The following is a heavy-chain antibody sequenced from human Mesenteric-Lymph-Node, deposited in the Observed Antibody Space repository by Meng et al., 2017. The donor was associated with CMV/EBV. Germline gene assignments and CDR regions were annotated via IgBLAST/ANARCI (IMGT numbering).Heavy chain of an antibody. CDR2: IDHGGSS. V-gene: IGHV4-4*02. Sequence: CAVSGDSISRSYWWSWVRQPPGKGLEWIGEIDHGGSSNYNPSLKSRVTISVDTSKNQFPLKLTSVTAADTAVYYCARRFIYSGSPVGHWGQGTLVTVS. CDR1: GDSISRSYW. CDR3: ARRFIYSGSPVGH. D-gene: IGHD1-26*01. J-gene: IGHJ1*01.